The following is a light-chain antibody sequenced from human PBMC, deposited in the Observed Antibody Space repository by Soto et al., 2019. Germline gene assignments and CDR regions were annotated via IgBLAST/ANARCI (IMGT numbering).Light chain of an antibody. V-gene: IGLV2-14*01. Sequence: QSALTQPASVSGSPGQSITISCTGTSSDVGGYNYVSWYQQHPGKAPKLMIYDVSNRPSGVSNRFSGSKSGNMASLTLSGSQAENEGDNYSRLYTSSSPVVLGGGTTL. CDR2: DVS. CDR1: SSDVGGYNY. CDR3: RLYTSSSPVV. J-gene: IGLJ2*01.